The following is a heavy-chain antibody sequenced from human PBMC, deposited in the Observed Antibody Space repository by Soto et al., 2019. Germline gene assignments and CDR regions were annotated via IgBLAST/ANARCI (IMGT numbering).Heavy chain of an antibody. V-gene: IGHV3-23*01. CDR1: GFTFSSYA. J-gene: IGHJ4*02. D-gene: IGHD6-19*01. CDR3: AKDTSSGWIFDY. Sequence: EVQLLESGGGLVQPGGSLRLSCAASGFTFSSYAMSWVRRAPGKGLEWVSAISGSGGSTYYADSVKGRFTISRDNSKNTLYLQMNSRRAEDTAVYYCAKDTSSGWIFDYWGQGTLVTVSS. CDR2: ISGSGGST.